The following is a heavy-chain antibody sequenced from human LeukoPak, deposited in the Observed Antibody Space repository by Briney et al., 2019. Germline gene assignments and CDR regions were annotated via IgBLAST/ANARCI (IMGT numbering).Heavy chain of an antibody. V-gene: IGHV3-74*01. D-gene: IGHD2-2*01. CDR3: VSFYETY. CDR2: INSDGSWT. Sequence: GGSLRLSRAASGNYWMHWVRQAPGKGLVWVSHINSDGSWTSYADSVKGQFTISKDNAKNTVYLQMNNLRAEDTAVYYCVSFYETYWGRGTLVTVSS. J-gene: IGHJ4*02. CDR1: GNYW.